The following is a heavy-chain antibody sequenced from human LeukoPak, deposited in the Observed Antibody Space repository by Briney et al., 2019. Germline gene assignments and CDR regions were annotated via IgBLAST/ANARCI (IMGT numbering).Heavy chain of an antibody. CDR2: IYYSVTS. CDR1: GDSITTYY. J-gene: IGHJ4*02. D-gene: IGHD3-22*01. V-gene: IGHV4-59*01. CDR3: ARTYYDISGYFPNYFDY. Sequence: SETLSLTCNVSGDSITTYYWSWIRQPPGKGLEWIGYIYYSVTSDYNPSLKSRVTMSVDLSTNQISLKLTSVTAADTAVYYCARTYYDISGYFPNYFDYWGPGTLATVSS.